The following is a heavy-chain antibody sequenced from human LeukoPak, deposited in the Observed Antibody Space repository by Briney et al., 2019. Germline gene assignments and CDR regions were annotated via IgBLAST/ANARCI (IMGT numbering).Heavy chain of an antibody. CDR3: ASRSGRNYYGMDV. J-gene: IGHJ6*02. CDR2: AYYSAST. D-gene: IGHD3-10*01. V-gene: IGHV4-59*01. Sequence: SETLSLTCTVSGGSISSDYWNWVRQPPGKEVEGLVYAYYSASTNYNPSLTPRLTISVATSTAQFSLTLSSVTAADTAISYCASRSGRNYYGMDVWGQGTTVTVSS. CDR1: GGSISSDY.